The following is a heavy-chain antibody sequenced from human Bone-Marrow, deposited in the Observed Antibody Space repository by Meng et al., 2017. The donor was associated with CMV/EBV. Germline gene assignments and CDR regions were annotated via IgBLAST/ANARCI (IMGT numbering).Heavy chain of an antibody. CDR1: GGTFTSYG. J-gene: IGHJ5*02. CDR2: ISAYNGNT. D-gene: IGHD3-3*01. CDR3: AREVASVTIFVAFDP. Sequence: ASVKVSCKASGGTFTSYGISWVRQAPGQGLEWMVWISAYNGNTNYAQKLQGRVTMTTDTSTSTAYMELRSLRSDDTAVYYCAREVASVTIFVAFDPWGQGTLVTVSS. V-gene: IGHV1-18*01.